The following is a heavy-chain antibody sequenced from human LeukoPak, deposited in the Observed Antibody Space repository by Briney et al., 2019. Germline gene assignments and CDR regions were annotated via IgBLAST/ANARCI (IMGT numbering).Heavy chain of an antibody. Sequence: ASVKVSCKAFGYTFTSNYMHWVRQAPGQGPEWMGVISPSGGSTTYAQKFQGRVTLTRNTSISTAYMELSSLRSEDTAVYYCARVLAADDGLYNWFDPWGQGTLVTVSS. D-gene: IGHD6-13*01. J-gene: IGHJ5*02. CDR2: ISPSGGST. CDR3: ARVLAADDGLYNWFDP. V-gene: IGHV1-46*01. CDR1: GYTFTSNY.